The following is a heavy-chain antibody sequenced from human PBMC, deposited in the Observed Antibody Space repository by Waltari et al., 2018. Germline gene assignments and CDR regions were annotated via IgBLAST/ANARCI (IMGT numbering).Heavy chain of an antibody. J-gene: IGHJ3*02. D-gene: IGHD3-3*01. CDR2: IYHSGST. V-gene: IGHV4-4*02. CDR1: GGSISSSNW. CDR3: ARVTRGRVTSFGVHILGAFDI. Sequence: QVQLQESGPGLVKPSGTLSLTCAVSGGSISSSNWWSWVRQPPGKGLEWIGEIYHSGSTNYNPSLKSRVTISVDKSKNQFSLKLSSVTAADTAVYYCARVTRGRVTSFGVHILGAFDIWGQGTMVTVSS.